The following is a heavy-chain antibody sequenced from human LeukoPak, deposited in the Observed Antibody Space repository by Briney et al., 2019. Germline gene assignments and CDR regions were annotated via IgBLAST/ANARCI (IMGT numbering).Heavy chain of an antibody. CDR2: TSSSRSYI. V-gene: IGHV3-21*01. CDR3: ARDYPPYYYDSSVAFDI. J-gene: IGHJ3*02. CDR1: GFTFSSYS. Sequence: GGSLRLSCAASGFTFSSYSMNWVRQAPGKGLEWVSSTSSSRSYIYYADSVKGRFTISRDNAKNSLYLQMNSLRAEDTAVYYCARDYPPYYYDSSVAFDIWGQGTMVTVSS. D-gene: IGHD3-22*01.